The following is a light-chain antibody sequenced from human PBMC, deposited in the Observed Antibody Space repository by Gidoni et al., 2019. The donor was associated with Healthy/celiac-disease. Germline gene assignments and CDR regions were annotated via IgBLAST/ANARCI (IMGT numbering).Light chain of an antibody. Sequence: EIVLTQSPATLSLSPGERATPSCRASPSVSSYLAWYQQKPGQAPRLLIYDASNRATGIPARCSGSGSGTDFTLTISSLEPEDFAVYCCQQRSNWPGLTFGGGTKVEIK. CDR1: PSVSSY. CDR2: DAS. CDR3: QQRSNWPGLT. V-gene: IGKV3-11*01. J-gene: IGKJ4*01.